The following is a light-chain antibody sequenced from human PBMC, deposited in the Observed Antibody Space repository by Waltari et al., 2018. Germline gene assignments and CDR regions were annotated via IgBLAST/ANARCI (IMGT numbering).Light chain of an antibody. CDR1: GRDYVDYNP. Sequence: QSALTQRASVSGSPGQSITISCTGAGRDYVDYNPFSWYQQPPGKAPKLVIYDVNKMPSGVSNRFSGSKSGNTASLTISGLQAEDEADYYCCSFAGRHTLFGGGTKLTVL. V-gene: IGLV2-23*02. J-gene: IGLJ3*02. CDR3: CSFAGRHTL. CDR2: DVN.